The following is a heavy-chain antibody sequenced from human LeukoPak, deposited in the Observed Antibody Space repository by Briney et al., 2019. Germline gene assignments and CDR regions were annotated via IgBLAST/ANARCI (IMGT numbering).Heavy chain of an antibody. CDR2: MNPNSRNT. J-gene: IGHJ4*02. CDR1: GYTFTSYD. V-gene: IGHV1-8*01. D-gene: IGHD3-10*01. CDR3: ARGGSGSYYNGDDY. Sequence: ASVKVSCKASGYTFTSYDNNWVRQATGQGLEWMGWMNPNSRNTGYAQKFQGRVTMTRNTSINTAYMELSSVRSEDTAVYYCARGGSGSYYNGDDYWGQGTLVTVSS.